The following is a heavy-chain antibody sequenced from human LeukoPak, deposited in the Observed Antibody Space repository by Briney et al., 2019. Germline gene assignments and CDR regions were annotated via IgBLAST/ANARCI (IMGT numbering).Heavy chain of an antibody. CDR3: ARVMYTSSAGGWFDP. CDR1: GFTFSDHY. Sequence: GGSLRLSCAASGFTFSDHYMDWVRQAPGKGLEWVGRIRSKANSYTTTYAASVKGRFTILRDDSKNSLYLQINSLKTEDTAVYYCARVMYTSSAGGWFDPWGQGTLVTVSS. J-gene: IGHJ5*02. V-gene: IGHV3-72*01. CDR2: IRSKANSYTT. D-gene: IGHD6-6*01.